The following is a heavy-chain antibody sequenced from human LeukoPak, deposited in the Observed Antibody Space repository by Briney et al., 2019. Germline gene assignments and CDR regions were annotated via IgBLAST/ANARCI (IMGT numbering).Heavy chain of an antibody. D-gene: IGHD1-26*01. J-gene: IGHJ4*02. V-gene: IGHV1-2*02. CDR1: GYTFADHF. CDR2: INPNSGAT. Sequence: ASVKVSCKASGYTFADHFIHWVRQAPGQGLEWMGWINPNSGATNYAQNFQGRVTMTSDTSITTAYMELTSLTFKDTAVYYCAREGWEPNFDQWGQGTLVTVSS. CDR3: AREGWEPNFDQ.